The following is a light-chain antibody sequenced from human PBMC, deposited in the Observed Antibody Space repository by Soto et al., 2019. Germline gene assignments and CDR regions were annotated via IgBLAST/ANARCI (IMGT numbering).Light chain of an antibody. CDR3: QLRSSWPPYT. V-gene: IGKV3-11*01. Sequence: EFVLTQSPATLSLSPGEGASLSCWASQSVGTYMAWYQHKPGQPPRLLIYDASIRATGIPARFSGSGSGTNFTFTISSLEPADFALYFCQLRSSWPPYTFAQGTKVEMK. CDR2: DAS. CDR1: QSVGTY. J-gene: IGKJ2*01.